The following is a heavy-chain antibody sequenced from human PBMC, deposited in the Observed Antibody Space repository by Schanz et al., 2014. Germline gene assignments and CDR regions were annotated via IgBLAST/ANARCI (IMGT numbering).Heavy chain of an antibody. J-gene: IGHJ6*03. CDR1: GASISSNNW. CDR3: ATVSYDFWSGKDYYSFHMDV. Sequence: QVQLQESGPGLLKPSGTLSLTCAVSGASISSNNWWTWVRQSPGKGLDWIGEIFHTGSTKYNPSLKSRVTVSVNNPKNQFPLKLNSVTAADTAVYYCATVSYDFWSGKDYYSFHMDVWGKGTTVTVSS. CDR2: IFHTGST. V-gene: IGHV4-4*02. D-gene: IGHD3-3*01.